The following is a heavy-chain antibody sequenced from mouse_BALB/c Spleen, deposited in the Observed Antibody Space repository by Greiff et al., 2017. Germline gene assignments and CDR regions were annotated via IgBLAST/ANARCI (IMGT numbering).Heavy chain of an antibody. D-gene: IGHD2-1*01. CDR1: GFSLTSYG. CDR3: AREGGNSFDYAMDY. Sequence: QVQLKESGPGLVAPSQSLSITCTVSGFSLTSYGVHWVRQPPGKGLEWLGVIWAGGSTNYNSALMSRLSISKDNSKSQVFLKMNSRQTDDTAMYYCAREGGNSFDYAMDYWGQGTSVTVSS. V-gene: IGHV2-9*02. CDR2: IWAGGST. J-gene: IGHJ4*01.